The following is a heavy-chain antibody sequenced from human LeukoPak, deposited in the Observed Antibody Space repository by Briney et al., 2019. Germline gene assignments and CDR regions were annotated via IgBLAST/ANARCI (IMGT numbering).Heavy chain of an antibody. D-gene: IGHD3-22*01. CDR3: ARGRAWGDYYDSSGYRRFDY. CDR1: GFTFSSYG. Sequence: PGGSLRLSCAASGFTFSSYGMNWVRQAPGRGLEWVSSISSSSSYIYYADSVEGRFTISRDNAKNSLYLQMNSLRAEDTAVYYCARGRAWGDYYDSSGYRRFDYWGQGTLVTVSS. V-gene: IGHV3-21*01. CDR2: ISSSSSYI. J-gene: IGHJ4*02.